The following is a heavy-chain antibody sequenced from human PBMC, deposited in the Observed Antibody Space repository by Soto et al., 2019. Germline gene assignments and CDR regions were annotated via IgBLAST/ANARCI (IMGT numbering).Heavy chain of an antibody. Sequence: QVQLQESGPGLVKPSQTLSLTCTVSGGSISDGYYWSWIRQHPGKGLEWIGSISDSGSTSYNPSLTSRRPISVDTSKNQFSLSLGSVTAADTAVYYCARRDRSGYSYWLDTWGQGTLVTVSS. CDR1: GGSISDGYY. CDR2: ISDSGST. CDR3: ARRDRSGYSYWLDT. J-gene: IGHJ5*02. V-gene: IGHV4-31*03. D-gene: IGHD3-22*01.